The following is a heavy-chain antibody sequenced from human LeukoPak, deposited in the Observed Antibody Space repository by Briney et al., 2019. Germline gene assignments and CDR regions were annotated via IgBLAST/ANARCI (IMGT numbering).Heavy chain of an antibody. J-gene: IGHJ6*02. CDR1: GGSISSGGYY. V-gene: IGHV4-31*03. Sequence: SETLSLTCTVSGGSISSGGYYWSWIRQHPGKGLEWIGYIYYSGSTYYNPFLKSRVTISVDTSKNQFSLKLSSVTAADTAVYYCARERSGSSYYYYGMDVWGQGTTVTVSS. CDR2: IYYSGST. CDR3: ARERSGSSYYYYGMDV. D-gene: IGHD1-26*01.